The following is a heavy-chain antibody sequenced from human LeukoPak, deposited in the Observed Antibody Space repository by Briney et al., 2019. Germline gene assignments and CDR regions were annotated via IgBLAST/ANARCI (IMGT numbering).Heavy chain of an antibody. J-gene: IGHJ4*02. CDR1: GYTFTSYD. V-gene: IGHV1-8*01. D-gene: IGHD3-10*01. CDR2: MNPNSGNT. Sequence: GASVKVSCKASGYTFTSYDMNWVRRAPGQGLEWMGWMNPNSGNTDYAQKLQGRVTMTRNTSINTAYMDLSSLSSEDTAVHYCARGVEDGSGSYYHDYWGQGTLVTVSS. CDR3: ARGVEDGSGSYYHDY.